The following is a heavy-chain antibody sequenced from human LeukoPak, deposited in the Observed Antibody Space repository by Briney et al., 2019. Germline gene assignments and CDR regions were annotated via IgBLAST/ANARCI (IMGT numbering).Heavy chain of an antibody. Sequence: GGSLRLSCAASGFTFSNAWMSWVRQAPGKGLEWVGRIKSKTDGGTTDYAAPVKGRFTISRDDSKNTLYLQMNSLKTEDTAVYYCTTDTNLLLWFGELLSGDAFDIWGQGTMVTVSS. CDR2: IKSKTDGGTT. V-gene: IGHV3-15*01. CDR3: TTDTNLLLWFGELLSGDAFDI. CDR1: GFTFSNAW. J-gene: IGHJ3*02. D-gene: IGHD3-10*01.